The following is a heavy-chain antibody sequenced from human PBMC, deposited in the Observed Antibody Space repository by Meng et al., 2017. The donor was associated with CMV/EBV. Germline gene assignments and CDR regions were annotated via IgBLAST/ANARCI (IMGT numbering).Heavy chain of an antibody. V-gene: IGHV4-39*07. Sequence: SETLSLTCTVSGGSISSSSYYWGWIRQPPGKGLEWIGSIYYSGSTYYNPSLKSRVTISVDTSKNQFSLKLSSVTAADTAVYYCARDPPDYYDSSAPWDYWGQGTLVTVSS. CDR3: ARDPPDYYDSSAPWDY. D-gene: IGHD3-22*01. J-gene: IGHJ4*02. CDR1: GGSISSSSYY. CDR2: IYYSGST.